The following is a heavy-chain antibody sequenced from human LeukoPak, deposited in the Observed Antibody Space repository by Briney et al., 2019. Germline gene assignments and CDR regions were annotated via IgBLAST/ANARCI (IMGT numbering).Heavy chain of an antibody. Sequence: GGSLSLSCAASGFTLSSYEMNWVRQAPGKGLEWVSYIGGGSSIYYADSVEGRFTISRDNAKNSLYLQMNSLRAEDTAVYYCASLRGLRLGDLTPYQSSEHWGGDPVVSVSS. CDR1: GFTLSSYE. V-gene: IGHV3-48*03. D-gene: IGHD3-16*01. CDR2: IGGGSSI. CDR3: ASLRGLRLGDLTPYQSSEH. J-gene: IGHJ1*01.